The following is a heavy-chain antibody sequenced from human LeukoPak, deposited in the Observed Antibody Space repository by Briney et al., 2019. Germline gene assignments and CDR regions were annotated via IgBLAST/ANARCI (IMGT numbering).Heavy chain of an antibody. J-gene: IGHJ4*02. CDR3: ARALPAASHTSFDY. Sequence: GGSLRLSCAASGFTISSNYMSWVRQAPGKGLEWVSVLYSGGTTYYADSVKGRFTISRDISKNTLYLQMNSLRAEDTAVFYCARALPAASHTSFDYWGQGTLVTVSS. CDR1: GFTISSNY. CDR2: LYSGGTT. V-gene: IGHV3-66*01. D-gene: IGHD2-2*01.